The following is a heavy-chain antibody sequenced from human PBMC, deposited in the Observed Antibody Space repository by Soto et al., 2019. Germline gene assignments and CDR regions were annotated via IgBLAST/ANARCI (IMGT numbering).Heavy chain of an antibody. J-gene: IGHJ6*03. CDR1: GYTFTSYG. CDR3: ARYSGSPPFDYYYYMAV. D-gene: IGHD5-12*01. CDR2: ISAYNGNT. V-gene: IGHV1-18*01. Sequence: QVQLVQSGAEVKKPGASVKVSCKASGYTFTSYGISWVRQAPGQGLEWMGWISAYNGNTNYAQKLQGRVTMTTDTSTSPAYIELRSLRSDDTAVYYCARYSGSPPFDYYYYMAVWGKGTTVTVSS.